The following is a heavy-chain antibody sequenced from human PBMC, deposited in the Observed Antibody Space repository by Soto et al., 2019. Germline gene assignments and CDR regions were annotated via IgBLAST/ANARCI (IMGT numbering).Heavy chain of an antibody. D-gene: IGHD1-1*01. V-gene: IGHV1-8*01. CDR1: GYTFRDHD. Sequence: QVQQVQSGAEVKKPGASVKVSCKASGYTFRDHDINWVRQASGQGPEWLGWMNPNSGDTGYAQNFQGRVTMTRDTSKRTAYMELSSLRSEDTAVYYCARVGGNWNDDYFDYWGQGTLVTVSS. CDR3: ARVGGNWNDDYFDY. J-gene: IGHJ4*02. CDR2: MNPNSGDT.